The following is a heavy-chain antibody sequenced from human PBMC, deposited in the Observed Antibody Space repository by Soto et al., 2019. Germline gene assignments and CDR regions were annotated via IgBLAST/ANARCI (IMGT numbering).Heavy chain of an antibody. Sequence: SETLSLTCTVSGGSISSYYWSWLRQPPGKRLEWIGYIYYSGSTNYNPSLKSRVTISVDTSKNQFSLKLSSVTAADTDVDYCERGKVTLLWWGQGTLVTVSS. CDR3: ERGKVTLLW. J-gene: IGHJ4*02. D-gene: IGHD3-16*01. CDR1: GGSISSYY. V-gene: IGHV4-59*01. CDR2: IYYSGST.